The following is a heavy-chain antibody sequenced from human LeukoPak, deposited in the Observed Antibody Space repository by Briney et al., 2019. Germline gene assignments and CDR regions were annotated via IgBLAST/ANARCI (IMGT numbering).Heavy chain of an antibody. D-gene: IGHD3-3*01. CDR3: ARAPYYDFWSGLLTPYYYYYYMDV. CDR2: INPNSGGT. Sequence: AASVKVSCKASGYTFSGYYLHWVRQAPGQGLEWMGWINPNSGGTNSAQKFQGRVTITRNTSISTAYMELSSLRSEDTAVYYCARAPYYDFWSGLLTPYYYYYYMDVWGKGTTVTVSS. CDR1: GYTFSGYY. V-gene: IGHV1-2*02. J-gene: IGHJ6*03.